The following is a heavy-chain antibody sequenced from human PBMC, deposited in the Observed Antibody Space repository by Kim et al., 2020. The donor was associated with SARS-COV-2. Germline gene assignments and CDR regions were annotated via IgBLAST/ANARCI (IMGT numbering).Heavy chain of an antibody. CDR3: AREGGEYQLLQTYYYYGMDV. V-gene: IGHV3-33*01. Sequence: GGSLRLSCAASGFTFSSYGMHWVRQAPGKGLEWVAVIWYDGSNKYYADSVKGRFTISRDNSKNTLYLQMNSLRAEDTAVYYCAREGGEYQLLQTYYYYGMDVWGQGTTVTVSS. CDR2: IWYDGSNK. CDR1: GFTFSSYG. J-gene: IGHJ6*02. D-gene: IGHD2-2*01.